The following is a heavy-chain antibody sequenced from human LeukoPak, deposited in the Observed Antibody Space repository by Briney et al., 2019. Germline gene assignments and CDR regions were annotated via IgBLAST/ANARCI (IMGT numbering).Heavy chain of an antibody. J-gene: IGHJ5*02. CDR1: GYTFTSYG. CDR2: ISAYNGNT. Sequence: ASVMVSCKASGYTFTSYGISWVRQAPGQGLEWMGWISAYNGNTNYAQKLQGRVTMTTDTSTSTAYMELRSLRSDDTAVYYCARDLVDYGPFDPWGQGTLVTVSS. CDR3: ARDLVDYGPFDP. D-gene: IGHD4-17*01. V-gene: IGHV1-18*01.